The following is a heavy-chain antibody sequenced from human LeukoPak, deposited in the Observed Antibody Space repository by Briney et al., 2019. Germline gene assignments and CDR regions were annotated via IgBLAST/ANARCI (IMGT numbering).Heavy chain of an antibody. CDR1: GYTFTGYY. D-gene: IGHD3-3*01. V-gene: IGHV1-2*02. J-gene: IGHJ4*02. Sequence: ASVKVSCKASGYTFTGYYMHWVRQAPGQGLEWMGWINLNSGGTNYAQKFQGRVTMTRDTSISTAYMELSRLRSDDTAVYYCARSHYDFWSGYPVPYYFDYWGQGTLVTVSS. CDR3: ARSHYDFWSGYPVPYYFDY. CDR2: INLNSGGT.